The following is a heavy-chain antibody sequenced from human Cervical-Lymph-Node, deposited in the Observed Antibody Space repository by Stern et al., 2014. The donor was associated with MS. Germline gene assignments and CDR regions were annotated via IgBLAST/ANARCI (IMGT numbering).Heavy chain of an antibody. CDR1: DDSISSNSHY. CDR2: IFKRGIT. V-gene: IGHV4-39*01. D-gene: IGHD3-22*01. J-gene: IGHJ6*02. Sequence: KESGPRLLKPSETLSLTCIVSDDSISSNSHYWGWIRQPPGKGLDGMGCIFKRGITYHTPSLRVGVTIFVDTSRNQFPRKLSSVTAADTAVYYCARHSIITSMDVWGQGTAVTVSS. CDR3: ARHSIITSMDV.